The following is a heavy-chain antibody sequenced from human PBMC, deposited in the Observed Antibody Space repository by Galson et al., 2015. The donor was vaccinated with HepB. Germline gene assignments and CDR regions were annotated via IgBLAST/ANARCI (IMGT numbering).Heavy chain of an antibody. CDR1: GFTFSNYW. Sequence: SLRLSCAASGFTFSNYWMHWVRQAPGKGLVWVSRINIDGGSTAYGESVKGRFTISRDNARNTVFLRMNSLRGEDTAIYYCVRSGYYDSWAIDYWGRGTLVTVSS. V-gene: IGHV3-74*01. D-gene: IGHD3-3*01. CDR3: VRSGYYDSWAIDY. CDR2: INIDGGST. J-gene: IGHJ4*02.